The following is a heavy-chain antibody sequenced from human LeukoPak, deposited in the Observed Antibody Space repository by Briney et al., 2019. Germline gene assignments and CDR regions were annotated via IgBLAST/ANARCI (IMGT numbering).Heavy chain of an antibody. V-gene: IGHV1-18*01. J-gene: IGHJ4*02. CDR1: GYTFTSYG. D-gene: IGHD2-15*01. CDR3: ARVDCSGDSCYSAGY. CDR2: ISVYNGNT. Sequence: ASVKVSCKASGYTFTSYGINWVRQAPGQGLEWMGWISVYNGNTNYAQRLQGRVTMTTDTSTSTAYMEVRSLRSDDTAVYYCARVDCSGDSCYSAGYWGQGTLVTVSS.